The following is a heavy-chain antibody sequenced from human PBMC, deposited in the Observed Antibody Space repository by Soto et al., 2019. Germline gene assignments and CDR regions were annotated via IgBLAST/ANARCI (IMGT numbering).Heavy chain of an antibody. CDR3: ARGAPTDYYGSGSYYWFDT. CDR2: ISSSSSTI. CDR1: GFTFSSYS. J-gene: IGHJ5*01. Sequence: PGGSLRLSCAASGFTFSSYSMNWVRQAPGKGLEWVSYISSSSSTIYYADSVKGRFTISRDNAKNSLYLQMNSLRAEDTAVYYCARGAPTDYYGSGSYYWFDTLGQGTLVTVSS. V-gene: IGHV3-48*01. D-gene: IGHD3-10*01.